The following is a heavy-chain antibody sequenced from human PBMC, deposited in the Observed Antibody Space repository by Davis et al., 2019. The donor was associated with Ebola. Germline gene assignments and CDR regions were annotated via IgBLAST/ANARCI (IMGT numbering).Heavy chain of an antibody. D-gene: IGHD6-6*01. J-gene: IGHJ6*02. CDR2: INPSGGST. CDR1: GYTFTSYY. Sequence: AASVKVSCKASGYTFTSYYMHWVRQAPGQGLEWMGIINPSGGSTSYAQKLQGRVTMTTDTSTSPAYMELRSLRSDDTAVYYCASYRTYSSSPYYYYYYGMDVWGQGTTVTVSS. CDR3: ASYRTYSSSPYYYYYYGMDV. V-gene: IGHV1-46*01.